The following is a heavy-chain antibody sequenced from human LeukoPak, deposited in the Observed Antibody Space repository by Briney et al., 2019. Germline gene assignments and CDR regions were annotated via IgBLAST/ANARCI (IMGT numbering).Heavy chain of an antibody. D-gene: IGHD2-2*01. CDR3: ARQYIVVVQSWYFDL. J-gene: IGHJ2*01. Sequence: SETLSLTCTVSGGFISSSSYYWGWIRQPPGKGLEWIGSIYYSGSTYYNPSLKSRVTISVDTSKNQFSLKLSSVTAADTAVYYCARQYIVVVQSWYFDLWGRGTLVTVSS. V-gene: IGHV4-39*01. CDR2: IYYSGST. CDR1: GGFISSSSYY.